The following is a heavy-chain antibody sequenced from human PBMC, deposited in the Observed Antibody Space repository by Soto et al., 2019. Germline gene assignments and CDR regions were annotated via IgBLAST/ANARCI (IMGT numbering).Heavy chain of an antibody. CDR3: ARRAWDSYYAIDV. V-gene: IGHV3-30*09. CDR1: GFKYTDFA. J-gene: IGHJ6*02. D-gene: IGHD3-22*01. CDR2: ISYDGSDK. Sequence: VQLVESGGGEVQPGRSLRLSCAASGFKYTDFALHWVRQAPGKGLEWVAIISYDGSDKYYADSVKGRFVISRDNPKNTLYVEMNSMRPETTAVYFCARRAWDSYYAIDVWGQGTTVTVFS.